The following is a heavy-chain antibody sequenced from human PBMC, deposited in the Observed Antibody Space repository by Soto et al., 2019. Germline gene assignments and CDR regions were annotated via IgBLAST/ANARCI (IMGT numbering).Heavy chain of an antibody. D-gene: IGHD1-26*01. CDR2: ISYDGSNK. J-gene: IGHJ6*02. V-gene: IGHV3-30*18. CDR1: GFTFSSYG. Sequence: PGGSLRLSCAASGFTFSSYGMHWVRQAPGKGLEWVVVISYDGSNKYYADSVKGRFTISRDNSKNTLYLQMNSLRAEDTAVYYCAKDREYSGSYYAYYYYGMDVWGQGTTVTVSS. CDR3: AKDREYSGSYYAYYYYGMDV.